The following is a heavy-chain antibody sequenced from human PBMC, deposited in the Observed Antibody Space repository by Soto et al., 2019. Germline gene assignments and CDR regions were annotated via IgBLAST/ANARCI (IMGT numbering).Heavy chain of an antibody. CDR2: ISSSGDRT. CDR1: GFPFGNYP. CDR3: AQEEWGSGAYNY. D-gene: IGHD3-16*01. V-gene: IGHV3-23*01. J-gene: IGHJ4*02. Sequence: EVQLLESGGGLVQPGGSLRLSCAASGFPFGNYPMGWVRQAPGKGLEWVTHISSSGDRTFYPDSVKGRFTISRDNSKNTLYRQMNTLGVEDTAVYHCAQEEWGSGAYNYWGQGTLVTVSS.